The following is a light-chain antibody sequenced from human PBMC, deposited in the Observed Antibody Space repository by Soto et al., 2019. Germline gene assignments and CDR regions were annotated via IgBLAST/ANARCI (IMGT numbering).Light chain of an antibody. CDR2: AAS. V-gene: IGKV1-5*01. Sequence: IQMTQSPASLSASVGDRVTITCRASQSISSYLNWYQQKPGKAPKLLIYAASSLQSGVPSRFSGGGSGTEFTLTISSLQPDDFATYYCQQYNSYSRTFGQGTKVEIK. CDR3: QQYNSYSRT. J-gene: IGKJ1*01. CDR1: QSISSY.